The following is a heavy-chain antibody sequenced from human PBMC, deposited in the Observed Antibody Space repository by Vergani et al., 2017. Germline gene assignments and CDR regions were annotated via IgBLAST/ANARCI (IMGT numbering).Heavy chain of an antibody. Sequence: QVHLVESGGGVVQPGRSLRLSCVVSGFTSSYYGMHWVRQAPGKGLEWVAVISYDGTQKYYADSVKGRFTISRDNSKSTLYLQMNSLRTEDTAVYYCARDPTTYYDFLTGYYKFYFDYWGQGTLVTVSS. V-gene: IGHV3-30*03. CDR2: ISYDGTQK. CDR3: ARDPTTYYDFLTGYYKFYFDY. CDR1: GFTSSYYG. J-gene: IGHJ4*02. D-gene: IGHD3-9*01.